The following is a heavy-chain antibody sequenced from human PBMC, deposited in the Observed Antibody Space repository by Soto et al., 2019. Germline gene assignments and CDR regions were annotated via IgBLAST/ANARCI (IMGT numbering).Heavy chain of an antibody. CDR2: ISGSGAST. CDR1: GFTFTSYA. J-gene: IGHJ4*02. V-gene: IGHV3-23*01. Sequence: GGSLRLSCAASGFTFTSYAMTWVRQAPGKGLEWVSAISGSGASTYYADSVKGRFSISRDNSKNTLFLQMSSLRAEDTAVYYCAKDPYYGSGSSDFDYWGQGTLVTVSS. D-gene: IGHD3-10*01. CDR3: AKDPYYGSGSSDFDY.